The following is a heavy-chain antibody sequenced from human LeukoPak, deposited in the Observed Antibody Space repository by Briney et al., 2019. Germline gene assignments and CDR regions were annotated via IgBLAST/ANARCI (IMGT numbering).Heavy chain of an antibody. J-gene: IGHJ4*02. V-gene: IGHV3-23*01. CDR2: ITTSDGNT. CDR1: GFTFSSYT. Sequence: GGSLRLSCAASGFTFSSYTMSWVRQAPGKGLEWVSTITTSDGNTYHADSVKGRFTVSRDNSKNTLFLQMNSLRAEDTAVYYCAKDGGLWVSAHWGDSWGRGTLVTVSS. D-gene: IGHD7-27*01. CDR3: AKDGGLWVSAHWGDS.